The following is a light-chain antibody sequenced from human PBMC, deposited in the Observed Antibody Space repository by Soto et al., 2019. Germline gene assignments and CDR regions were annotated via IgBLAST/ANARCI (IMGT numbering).Light chain of an antibody. CDR1: QTISTY. CDR2: DAS. V-gene: IGKV1-39*01. J-gene: IGKJ1*01. CDR3: QQNYSTPHT. Sequence: DIQVTRAPPFLSASVGDRVTITCRASQTISTYLNWYQQKPGKAPRLLLYDASSMLGGVPSRFSGSGSGTHFTLTITSLQAEDVAAYYCQQNYSTPHTFGQGTKVDIK.